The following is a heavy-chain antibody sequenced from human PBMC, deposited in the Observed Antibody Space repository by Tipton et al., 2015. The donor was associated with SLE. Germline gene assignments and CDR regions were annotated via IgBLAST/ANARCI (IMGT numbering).Heavy chain of an antibody. CDR2: ISSSSSYI. V-gene: IGHV3-21*01. Sequence: SLRLSCAASGFTFSSYSMNWVRQAPGKGLEWVSSISSSSSYIYYADSVKGRFTISRDNSKNTLYLQMNSLRAEDTAVYYCARGGPRFLEWLLDYWGQGTLVTVSS. D-gene: IGHD3-3*01. J-gene: IGHJ4*02. CDR3: ARGGPRFLEWLLDY. CDR1: GFTFSSYS.